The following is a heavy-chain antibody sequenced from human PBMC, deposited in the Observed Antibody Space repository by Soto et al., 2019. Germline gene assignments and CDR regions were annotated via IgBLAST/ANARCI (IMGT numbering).Heavy chain of an antibody. CDR2: ISGSGGST. CDR3: AKVTPGYGSGSYEIFDY. J-gene: IGHJ4*02. D-gene: IGHD3-10*01. CDR1: GFTFSSYA. Sequence: XXSLRLSFAASGFTFSSYAMXWVPQAPGKGLEWVSAISGSGGSTYYADSVKGRFTISRDNSKNTLYLQMNSLRAEDKAVYYCAKVTPGYGSGSYEIFDYWGQGTLVTVSS. V-gene: IGHV3-23*01.